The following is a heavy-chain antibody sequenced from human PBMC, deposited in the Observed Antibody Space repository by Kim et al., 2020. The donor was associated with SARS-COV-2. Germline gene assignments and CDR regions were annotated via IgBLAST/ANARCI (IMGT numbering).Heavy chain of an antibody. CDR2: IYYSGST. V-gene: IGHV4-39*01. CDR3: ARHRAGGSSWTEGFDP. J-gene: IGHJ5*02. Sequence: SETLSLTCTVSGGSISSSSYYWGWIRQPPGKGLEWIGSIYYSGSTYYNPSLKSRVTISVDTSKNQFSLKLSSVTTADTAVYYCARHRAGGSSWTEGFDPWGQGTLVTVSS. CDR1: GGSISSSSYY. D-gene: IGHD6-13*01.